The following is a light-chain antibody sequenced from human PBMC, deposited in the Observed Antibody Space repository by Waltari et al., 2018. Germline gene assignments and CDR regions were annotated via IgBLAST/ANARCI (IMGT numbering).Light chain of an antibody. CDR3: QHYVRLPAT. J-gene: IGKJ1*01. Sequence: SCRASQSVSRALAWYQQKPGQAPRLLIFGASNRATGIPDRFSGSGSETDFSLTISRLEPEDFAVYYCQHYVRLPATFGQGTKVEIK. V-gene: IGKV3-20*01. CDR2: GAS. CDR1: QSVSRA.